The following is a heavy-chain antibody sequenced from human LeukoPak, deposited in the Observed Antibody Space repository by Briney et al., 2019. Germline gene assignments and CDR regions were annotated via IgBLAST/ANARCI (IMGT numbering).Heavy chain of an antibody. J-gene: IGHJ4*02. D-gene: IGHD6-13*01. Sequence: GGSLRLSCAASGFTFSSYAMSWVRQAPGKGLEWVSAIGGSGGSTYYADSVKGRFTISRDNSKNTLYLQMNSLRAEDTAVYYCAKQSSRGLDYFDYWGQGTLVTVSS. CDR2: IGGSGGST. V-gene: IGHV3-23*01. CDR1: GFTFSSYA. CDR3: AKQSSRGLDYFDY.